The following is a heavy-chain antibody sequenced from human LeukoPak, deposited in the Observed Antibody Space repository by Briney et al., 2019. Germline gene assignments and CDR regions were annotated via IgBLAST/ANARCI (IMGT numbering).Heavy chain of an antibody. CDR1: GFTFSSYA. Sequence: GGSLRLSCAASGFTFSSYAMSWVRQAPGKGLEWVSAISGSGGSTYYADSVKGRFTISRDNSKNTLYLQMNSLRAEDTAVYYCARDFSEYQLLGGCYWGQGTLVTVSS. J-gene: IGHJ4*02. D-gene: IGHD2-2*01. V-gene: IGHV3-23*01. CDR2: ISGSGGST. CDR3: ARDFSEYQLLGGCY.